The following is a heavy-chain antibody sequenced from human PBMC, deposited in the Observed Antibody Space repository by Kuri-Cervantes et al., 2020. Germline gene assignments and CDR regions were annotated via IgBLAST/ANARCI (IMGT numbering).Heavy chain of an antibody. J-gene: IGHJ4*02. CDR1: GFTFSSYD. D-gene: IGHD2-21*01. Sequence: GGSLRLSCAASGFTFSSYDMHWVRQATGKGLEWVSAIGTAGDTYYPGSVKGRFTISREIAKNSLYLQMNSLRAGDTAVYYCARGPKRGVGFSDSLFDYWGQGTLVTVSS. CDR3: ARGPKRGVGFSDSLFDY. CDR2: IGTAGDT. V-gene: IGHV3-13*01.